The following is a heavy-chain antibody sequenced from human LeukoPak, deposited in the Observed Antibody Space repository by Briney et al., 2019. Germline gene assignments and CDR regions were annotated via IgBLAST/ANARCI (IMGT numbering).Heavy chain of an antibody. D-gene: IGHD2/OR15-2a*01. J-gene: IGHJ4*02. CDR2: MYNSGST. Sequence: SQTLSLTCTVSGGSISSGDYYWSWIRQPPGKGLEWIGYMYNSGSTNYNPSLKSRVTISVDTSKNQFSLKLSSVTAADTAVYYCARDSMTDSSTFDYWGQGTLVTVSS. CDR3: ARDSMTDSSTFDY. V-gene: IGHV4-61*08. CDR1: GGSISSGDYY.